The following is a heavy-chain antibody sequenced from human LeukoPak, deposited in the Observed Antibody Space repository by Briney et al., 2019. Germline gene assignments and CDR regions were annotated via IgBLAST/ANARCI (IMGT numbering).Heavy chain of an antibody. V-gene: IGHV3-30*04. CDR1: GFTLSSYA. D-gene: IGHD5-18*01. CDR2: ISYDGSNK. Sequence: PGGSLRLSCAASGFTLSSYAMHWVRQAPGKGLEWVAVISYDGSNKYYADSVKGRFTISRDNSKNTLYLQMNSLRAEDTAVYYCARNRGYSYGYGDYWGQGTLVTVSS. J-gene: IGHJ4*02. CDR3: ARNRGYSYGYGDY.